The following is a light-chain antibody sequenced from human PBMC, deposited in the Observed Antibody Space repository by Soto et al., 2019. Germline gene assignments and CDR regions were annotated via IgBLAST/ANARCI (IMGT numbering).Light chain of an antibody. J-gene: IGKJ1*01. CDR2: AAS. Sequence: DIQSTQSPSSLSASVGERVTITCRASQSISSYLNWYQQKPGKAPKLLIYAASSLQSGVPSRFSGSGSGTDFTLTISSLQPEDFATYYCQQSYSTLGTFGQGTKVDNK. CDR3: QQSYSTLGT. CDR1: QSISSY. V-gene: IGKV1-39*01.